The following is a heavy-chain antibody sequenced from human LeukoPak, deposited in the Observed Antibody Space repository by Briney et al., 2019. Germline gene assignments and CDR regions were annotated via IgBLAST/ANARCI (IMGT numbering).Heavy chain of an antibody. V-gene: IGHV3-7*01. CDR1: GFTFDSFY. D-gene: IGHD3-16*01. J-gene: IGHJ4*02. Sequence: GGSLRLSCTTSGFTFDSFYMNWVRQAPGKGLEWVANIDEAGKDRYYADSVKGRFTISRDNTKSSLYLDMTSLTAEDTATYFCARTRPGVVSNYFDYWGQGVLVPVSS. CDR2: IDEAGKDR. CDR3: ARTRPGVVSNYFDY.